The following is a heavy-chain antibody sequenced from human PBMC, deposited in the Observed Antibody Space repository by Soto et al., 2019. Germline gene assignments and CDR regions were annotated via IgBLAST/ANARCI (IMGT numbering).Heavy chain of an antibody. Sequence: EVQLVESGGGLVQPGMSLRLSCEASGFTFDDYVLHWIRQAPGKGLEWVSGISWNSGSIAYAGSVKGRFTISRDNAKNALYLQMTSLRADDTAVYFCAKDKFLAPEPCSTSEEGYFDSWGQGTLVTVSP. D-gene: IGHD2-2*01. CDR2: ISWNSGSI. CDR3: AKDKFLAPEPCSTSEEGYFDS. J-gene: IGHJ4*02. V-gene: IGHV3-9*01. CDR1: GFTFDDYV.